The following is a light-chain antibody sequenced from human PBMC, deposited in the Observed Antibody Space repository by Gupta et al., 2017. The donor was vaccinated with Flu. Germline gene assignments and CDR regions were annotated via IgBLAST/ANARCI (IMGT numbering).Light chain of an antibody. V-gene: IGKV3-15*01. CDR3: QHYNGWPPAFT. J-gene: IGKJ2*01. Sequence: EIVMTQSPATLSVSPGERATLSCRASQSVSGYLAWYQHKPGQVPRLLIYGASTRATGIPARFSGSGAGTEFTLTISSRQSEDFAVYYCQHYNGWPPAFTFGQGTKLEIK. CDR1: QSVSGY. CDR2: GAS.